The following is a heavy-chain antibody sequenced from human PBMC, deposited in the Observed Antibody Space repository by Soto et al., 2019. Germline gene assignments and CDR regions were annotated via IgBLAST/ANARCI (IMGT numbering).Heavy chain of an antibody. Sequence: PSETLSLTCFVSGYSITAGGHYWRWIRHHPGKGLEWIGSFYSSGSIIYNPSLRSRVSISGDTSSNQFSMSLTSVTAADTARYYCARMYSSGSGWFHPWGQGTLVTVSS. D-gene: IGHD6-19*01. V-gene: IGHV4-31*03. CDR1: GYSITAGGHY. J-gene: IGHJ5*02. CDR3: ARMYSSGSGWFHP. CDR2: FYSSGSI.